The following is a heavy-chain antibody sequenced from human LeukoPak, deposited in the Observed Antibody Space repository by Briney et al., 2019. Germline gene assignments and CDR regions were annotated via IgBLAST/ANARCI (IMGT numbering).Heavy chain of an antibody. CDR3: VRDGDYYDSGGYGNI. Sequence: SETLSLTCSVSGGSIGSGIYSWRWLRQPPGKGLEWIGYIFHTGSTSYDPSLKSRVTISVDTSKNQFSLKLSSVTAADTAVYYCVRDGDYYDSGGYGNIWGQGTLVTVSS. V-gene: IGHV4-30-2*01. D-gene: IGHD3-22*01. CDR1: GGSIGSGIYS. J-gene: IGHJ4*02. CDR2: IFHTGST.